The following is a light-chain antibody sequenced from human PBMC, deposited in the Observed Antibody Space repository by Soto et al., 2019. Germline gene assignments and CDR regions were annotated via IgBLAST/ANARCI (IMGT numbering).Light chain of an antibody. J-gene: IGKJ5*01. Sequence: IVLTQSPGTLSLSPGERATLSCRASQSVSSSYLAWYQQKPGQAPRLLIHGASSRATGIPDRFSGSGSGTDFTLTISRLEPEDFAVYYCQQYDTSPITFGQGTRLEIK. CDR1: QSVSSSY. CDR2: GAS. CDR3: QQYDTSPIT. V-gene: IGKV3-20*01.